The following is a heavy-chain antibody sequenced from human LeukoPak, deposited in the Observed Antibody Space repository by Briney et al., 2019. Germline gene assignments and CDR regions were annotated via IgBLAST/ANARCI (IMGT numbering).Heavy chain of an antibody. CDR2: ISDDSNYI. CDR3: ANHLACGSTSCPSFDY. V-gene: IGHV3-21*01. CDR1: GFTFSDNS. Sequence: GSLILSCAASGFTFSDNSMNWVRQAPGKGLEGVSSISDDSNYIYYADSVKGRFTISRDNAKNSLYLQMNSLRAEDTAVYYCANHLACGSTSCPSFDYWGQGTLVTVSS. J-gene: IGHJ4*02. D-gene: IGHD2-2*01.